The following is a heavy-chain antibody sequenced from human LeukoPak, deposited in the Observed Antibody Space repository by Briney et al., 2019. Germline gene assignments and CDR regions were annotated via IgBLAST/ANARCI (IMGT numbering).Heavy chain of an antibody. V-gene: IGHV3-64*01. CDR3: ARDDSSGLRAYYFEY. CDR1: GSTFSSYA. J-gene: IGHJ4*02. D-gene: IGHD3-22*01. CDR2: ISSNGGST. Sequence: GGSLRLSCAASGSTFSSYAMHWVRQAPGKRLEYVSAISSNGGSTYYANSVKGRFTISRDNSKNTLYLQMGSLRAEDMAVYYCARDDSSGLRAYYFEYWGQGTLVTVSS.